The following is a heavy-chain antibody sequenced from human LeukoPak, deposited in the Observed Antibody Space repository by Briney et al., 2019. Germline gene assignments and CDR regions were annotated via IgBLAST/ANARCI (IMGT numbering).Heavy chain of an antibody. Sequence: SETLSLTCAVSGGSISSSNWWSWVRQPPGKGLEWIGEIYHSGSTNYNPSLKSRVTISVDKSKNQFSLKLSSVTAADTAVYYCARDYYDSSGYQIGYYWGQGTLVTDSS. CDR2: IYHSGST. J-gene: IGHJ4*02. CDR1: GGSISSSNW. V-gene: IGHV4-4*02. D-gene: IGHD3-22*01. CDR3: ARDYYDSSGYQIGYY.